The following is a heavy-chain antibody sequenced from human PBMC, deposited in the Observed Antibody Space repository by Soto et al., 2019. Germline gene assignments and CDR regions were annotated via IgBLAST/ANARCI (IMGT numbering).Heavy chain of an antibody. CDR2: IKGDGRST. D-gene: IGHD1-1*01. CDR1: GFTVYSFDKYW. CDR3: ATDEGYKPRS. V-gene: IGHV3-74*01. J-gene: IGHJ4*02. Sequence: EVQLVESGGGLVQPGGSLRLSCAASGFTVYSFDKYWMHWARQAPGKGLVWISLIKGDGRSTTYADSVKGRFTISRDNAKNTLYLQMNSLRVEDTAVYYCATDEGYKPRSWGQGTLVSVSS.